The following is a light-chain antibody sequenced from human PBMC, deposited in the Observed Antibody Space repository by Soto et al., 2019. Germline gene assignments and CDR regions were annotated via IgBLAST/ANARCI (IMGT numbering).Light chain of an antibody. CDR3: QQRSNWPSDT. V-gene: IGKV3-11*01. CDR2: DAS. CDR1: QSVATY. J-gene: IGKJ2*01. Sequence: EIVLTQSPATLSLSPGERATLSCRASQSVATYLAWYLQKPGQAPRLLISDASNRATGIPARFSGSGSGTDCNLTIRSLEPEDGGGDDWQQRSNWPSDTFGQGTKLESK.